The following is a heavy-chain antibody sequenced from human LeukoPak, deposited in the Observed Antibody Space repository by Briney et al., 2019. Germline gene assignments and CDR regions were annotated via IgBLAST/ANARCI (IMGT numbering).Heavy chain of an antibody. Sequence: SETLSLTCTVSGYSISSGYYRGWIRQPPGKGLEWIGSIYHSGSTYYNPSLKSRVTISVDTSKNQFSLKLSSVTAADTAVYYCAGEAIRYFDWLLSPHGYFQHWGQGTLVTVSS. J-gene: IGHJ1*01. V-gene: IGHV4-38-2*02. CDR3: AGEAIRYFDWLLSPHGYFQH. D-gene: IGHD3-9*01. CDR2: IYHSGST. CDR1: GYSISSGYY.